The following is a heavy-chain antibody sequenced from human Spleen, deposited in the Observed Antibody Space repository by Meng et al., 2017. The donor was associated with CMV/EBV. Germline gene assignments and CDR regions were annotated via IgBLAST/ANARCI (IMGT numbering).Heavy chain of an antibody. V-gene: IGHV4-39*01. D-gene: IGHD2-2*02. CDR2: IYYSGST. J-gene: IGHJ5*02. Sequence: SYYWGWIRQPPGKGLEWIGSIYYSGSTYYNPSPKSRVTISVDTSKNQFSLKLSSVTAADTAVYYCARGRYGQIVVVPAAIRGWLDPWGQGTLVTVSS. CDR1: SYY. CDR3: ARGRYGQIVVVPAAIRGWLDP.